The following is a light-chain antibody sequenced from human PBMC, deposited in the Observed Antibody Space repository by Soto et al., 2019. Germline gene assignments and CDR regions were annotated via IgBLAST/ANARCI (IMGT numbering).Light chain of an antibody. CDR2: EGN. CDR3: QSYDSNNQGI. Sequence: NFMLTQPHSVSESPWKTVTISCTRSSGSIASHYVQWYQQRPGSAPNTVIYEGNQRPSGVPDRFSGSIDSSSNSASLTISGLKTEDEADYYCQSYDSNNQGIFGGGTQLTVL. J-gene: IGLJ2*01. V-gene: IGLV6-57*04. CDR1: SGSIASHY.